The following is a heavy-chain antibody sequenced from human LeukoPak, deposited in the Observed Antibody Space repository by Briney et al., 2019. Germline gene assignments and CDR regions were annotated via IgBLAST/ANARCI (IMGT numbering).Heavy chain of an antibody. V-gene: IGHV3-30*03. CDR3: AREEGGYYDSSGPFDY. CDR1: GFTFSSYR. Sequence: GGSLRLSCAASGFTFSSYRMSWVRQAPGKGLEWVAVISYDGSNKYYADSVKGRFTISRDNSKNTLYLQMNSLRAEDTAVYYCAREEGGYYDSSGPFDYWGQGTLVTVSS. J-gene: IGHJ4*02. CDR2: ISYDGSNK. D-gene: IGHD3-22*01.